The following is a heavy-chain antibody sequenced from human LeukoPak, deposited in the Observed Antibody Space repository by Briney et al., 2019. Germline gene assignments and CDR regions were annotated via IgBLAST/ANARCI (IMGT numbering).Heavy chain of an antibody. CDR3: ARVVVVPAAIWFDP. V-gene: IGHV4-34*01. J-gene: IGHJ5*02. CDR2: INHSGST. D-gene: IGHD2-2*01. CDR1: GGSFSGYY. Sequence: PSETLSLTCAVYGGSFSGYYWSWIRQPPGKGLEWIGEINHSGSTNYNPSLKSRVTISVDTSKNQFSLKLSSVTAADTAVYYCARVVVVPAAIWFDPWGQGTLVTVSS.